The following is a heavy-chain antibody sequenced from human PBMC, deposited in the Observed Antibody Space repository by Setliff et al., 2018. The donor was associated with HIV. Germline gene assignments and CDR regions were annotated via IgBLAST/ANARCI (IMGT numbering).Heavy chain of an antibody. Sequence: ASVKVSCKVSGYSLTGLSIHWVRQAPGEGLEWMGGFDPEDNETVYAEKFQGRVTMTEDTSPDTAYMALSSLRSEDTAMYYCATSSFYDILTAPTPGVFDIWGQGTMVTVSS. CDR3: ATSSFYDILTAPTPGVFDI. CDR1: GYSLTGLS. CDR2: FDPEDNET. D-gene: IGHD3-9*01. J-gene: IGHJ3*02. V-gene: IGHV1-24*01.